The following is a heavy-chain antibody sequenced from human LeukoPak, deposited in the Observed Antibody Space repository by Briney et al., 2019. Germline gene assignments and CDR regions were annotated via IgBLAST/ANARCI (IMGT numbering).Heavy chain of an antibody. CDR3: ARDSRYSSPSGGYDY. V-gene: IGHV4-31*02. D-gene: IGHD1-26*01. CDR2: IYYSGST. J-gene: IGHJ4*02. Sequence: IWVRQHPGKGLEWIGYIYYSGSTYYNPSLKSRVTISVDTSKNQFSLKLSSVTAADTAVYYCARDSRYSSPSGGYDYWGQGTLVTVSS.